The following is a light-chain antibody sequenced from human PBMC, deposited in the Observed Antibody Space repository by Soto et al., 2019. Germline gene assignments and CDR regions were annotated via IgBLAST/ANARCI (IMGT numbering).Light chain of an antibody. J-gene: IGLJ2*01. CDR2: DVT. V-gene: IGLV2-11*01. CDR3: CSYAGTYAVV. Sequence: QSALTQPRSVSGSPGQSVTVYCTGTSSDVGGYNFVSWFQQHPGKAPKLIIYDVTERPSGVPDRFSGSKSGNTASLTISGLQAEDEADYYCCSYAGTYAVVFGGGTKLTVL. CDR1: SSDVGGYNF.